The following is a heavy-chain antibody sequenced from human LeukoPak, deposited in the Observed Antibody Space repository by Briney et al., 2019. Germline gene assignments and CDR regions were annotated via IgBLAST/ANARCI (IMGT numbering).Heavy chain of an antibody. D-gene: IGHD3-22*01. Sequence: PETLSLTCAVYGGPFSGYYWSWIRQPPGKGLEWIGEINHSGSTNYNPSLKSRVTISVDTSKNQFSLKLSSVTAADTAVYYCARGYWEDYYDSSGYTPLDYWGQGTLVTVSS. J-gene: IGHJ4*02. CDR2: INHSGST. CDR3: ARGYWEDYYDSSGYTPLDY. V-gene: IGHV4-34*01. CDR1: GGPFSGYY.